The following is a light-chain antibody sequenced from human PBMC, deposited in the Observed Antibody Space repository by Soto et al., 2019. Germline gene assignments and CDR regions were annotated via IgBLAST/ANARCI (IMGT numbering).Light chain of an antibody. J-gene: IGKJ1*01. Sequence: GDTVTITCRASQSINRWLAWYQQKPGEAPKLLIYDASSLESGVPSRFSGTGSGTEFTLIISSLQPDVFATYYCQQYGSYWTFGQGTKVEIK. CDR1: QSINRW. CDR3: QQYGSYWT. CDR2: DAS. V-gene: IGKV1-5*01.